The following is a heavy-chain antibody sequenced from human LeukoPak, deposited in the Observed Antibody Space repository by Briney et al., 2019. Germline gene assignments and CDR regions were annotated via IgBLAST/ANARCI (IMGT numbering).Heavy chain of an antibody. CDR2: IYYSGST. CDR1: GGSISSYY. Sequence: PSETLSLTCTVSGGSISSYYWSWIRQPPGKGLEWIGYIYYSGSTNYNPSLKSRVTISVDTSKNQFSLKLSSVTAADTAVYYCARLSGSGWSGGAFDIWGQGTMVTVSS. D-gene: IGHD6-19*01. J-gene: IGHJ3*02. V-gene: IGHV4-59*08. CDR3: ARLSGSGWSGGAFDI.